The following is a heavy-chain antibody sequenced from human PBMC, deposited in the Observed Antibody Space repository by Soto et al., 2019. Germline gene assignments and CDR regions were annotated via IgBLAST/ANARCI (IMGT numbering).Heavy chain of an antibody. V-gene: IGHV4-59*01. D-gene: IGHD6-19*01. J-gene: IGHJ6*03. CDR3: ARVAGISYYNHMDV. CDR1: GGSLKTYY. Sequence: QVHLQESGPGLVRPSETLSLTCTVSGGSLKTYYWSWIRQPPGGGLEWIGYIFSSGSPNYNPSLRGRVTISVDTSNNQFSLKLSSVTAADTAVYYCARVAGISYYNHMDVWGKGTDVAVSS. CDR2: IFSSGSP.